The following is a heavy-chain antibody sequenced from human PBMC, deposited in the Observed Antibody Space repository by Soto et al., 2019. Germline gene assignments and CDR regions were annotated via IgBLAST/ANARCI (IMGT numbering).Heavy chain of an antibody. J-gene: IGHJ6*02. CDR1: GGSISRYF. CDR3: ARQVSSACPPYYYDMDV. V-gene: IGHV4-59*08. D-gene: IGHD6-25*01. Sequence: SETLSITCTVYGGSISRYFWRWIRHPPGSGLEWIGHIHYSGSTNYNPSLKSRVTISVDTSKNQVSLKLSSVTAADTAMHFCARQVSSACPPYYYDMDVWGQGTTVT. CDR2: IHYSGST.